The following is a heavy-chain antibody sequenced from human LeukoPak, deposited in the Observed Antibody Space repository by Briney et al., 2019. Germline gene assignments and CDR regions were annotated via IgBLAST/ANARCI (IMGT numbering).Heavy chain of an antibody. CDR1: GYTFTSYG. V-gene: IGHV1-18*01. CDR2: ISAYNGNT. D-gene: IGHD3-16*01. Sequence: ASVKVSCKASGYTFTSYGISWVRQAPGQGLEWMGWISAYNGNTSYAPKLQGRVTMTTDASTSTAYMDLRSLRSDDTAVYYCARDKHADYVDYWGQGTLVTVSS. J-gene: IGHJ4*02. CDR3: ARDKHADYVDY.